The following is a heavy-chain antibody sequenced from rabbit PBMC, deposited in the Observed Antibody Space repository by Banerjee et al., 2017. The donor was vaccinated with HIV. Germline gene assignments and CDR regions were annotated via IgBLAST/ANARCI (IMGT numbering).Heavy chain of an antibody. Sequence: QEQLVESGGGLVKPGGTLTLTCTVSGFSFSSNWICWVRQAPGKGLEWIACIDTNDADTDYANWPKGRFTISKTSSTTVTLQMTSLTAADTATYFCARNYVNAFDPWGPGTLVTVS. D-gene: IGHD1-1*01. CDR3: ARNYVNAFDP. V-gene: IGHV1S45*01. J-gene: IGHJ2*01. CDR1: GFSFSSNW. CDR2: IDTNDADT.